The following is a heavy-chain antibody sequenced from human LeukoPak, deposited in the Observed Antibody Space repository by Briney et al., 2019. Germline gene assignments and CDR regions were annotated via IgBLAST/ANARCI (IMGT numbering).Heavy chain of an antibody. D-gene: IGHD2-2*03. CDR3: ARMDNSGDAFDI. CDR1: GGSISSTNW. J-gene: IGHJ3*02. CDR2: IYHSGTT. V-gene: IGHV4-4*02. Sequence: NPSETLSLTCAVSGGSISSTNWWGWVRQPPGKGLEWIGEIYHSGTTNYTPSLKSRVTMSVDKSNNHFSLRLTSVTAADTAIYYCARMDNSGDAFDIWGQGTMVTVSS.